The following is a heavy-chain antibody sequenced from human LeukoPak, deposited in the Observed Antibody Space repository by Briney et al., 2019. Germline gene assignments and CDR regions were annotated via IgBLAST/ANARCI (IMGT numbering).Heavy chain of an antibody. CDR3: ARLGGHSFGYGPGDY. CDR1: GYSFTTYW. D-gene: IGHD5-18*01. J-gene: IGHJ4*02. V-gene: IGHV5-51*01. Sequence: GESLQISCKSSGYSFTTYWIGWVRRMPGKGLEWMGIIYPSDSDTRYSPSFQGQVTISADKFISTAFLQWSSLKASDTAMYYCARLGGHSFGYGPGDYWGQGTLVTVSS. CDR2: IYPSDSDT.